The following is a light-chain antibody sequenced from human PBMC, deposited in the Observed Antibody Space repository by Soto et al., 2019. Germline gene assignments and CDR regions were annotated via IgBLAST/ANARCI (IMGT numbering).Light chain of an antibody. CDR3: QQRSNWPPVT. J-gene: IGKJ4*01. CDR1: QSVSSY. CDR2: DAS. Sequence: EIVLTQSPATLSLSPGERATLSCRASQSVSSYLAWYQQKPGQAPRLLIYDASNRSTGIPARFSGSGSGTDFTLTINSLAPEDFALYDCQQRSNWPPVTFGGGTKVEIK. V-gene: IGKV3-11*01.